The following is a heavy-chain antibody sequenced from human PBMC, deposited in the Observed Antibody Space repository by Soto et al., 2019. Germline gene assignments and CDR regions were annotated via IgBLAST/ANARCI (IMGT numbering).Heavy chain of an antibody. V-gene: IGHV1-46*01. CDR3: ARGGIVVVTAAESYGMDV. CDR1: GYTFTSYY. J-gene: IGHJ6*02. D-gene: IGHD2-2*01. CDR2: INPSGGST. Sequence: ASAKVSCKASGYTFTSYYMHWVRQAPGQGLEWMGIINPSGGSTSYAQKFQGRVTMTRDTSTSTVYMELSSLRSEDTAVYYCARGGIVVVTAAESYGMDVWGQGTTVTVSS.